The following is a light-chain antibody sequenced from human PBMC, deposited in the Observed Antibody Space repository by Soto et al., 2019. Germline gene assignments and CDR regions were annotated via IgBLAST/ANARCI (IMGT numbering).Light chain of an antibody. CDR1: QSLVHRDGHTF. Sequence: DIVLTQSPLSLPVTPGEPASISCRSSQSLVHRDGHTFFDWYLQKPGQSPQLLIYWGSYRAPEVPDRFSGSDSGSDFTLTISRVDAEDVGVYYCMQALQTPYTFGQGTKLEIK. J-gene: IGKJ2*01. CDR3: MQALQTPYT. V-gene: IGKV2-28*01. CDR2: WGS.